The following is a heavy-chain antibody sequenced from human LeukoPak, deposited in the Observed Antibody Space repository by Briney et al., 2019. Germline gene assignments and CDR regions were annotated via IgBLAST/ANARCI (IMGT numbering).Heavy chain of an antibody. D-gene: IGHD3-22*01. V-gene: IGHV4-61*02. Sequence: PSETLSLTCAVSGGSISSGSYYWSWIRQPAGKGLEWIGRIYTSGSTNYNPSLKSRVTISVDTSKNQFSLKLSSVTAADTAVYYCATTPYYYDSSGPRIFQHWGQGTLVTVSS. CDR1: GGSISSGSYY. J-gene: IGHJ1*01. CDR3: ATTPYYYDSSGPRIFQH. CDR2: IYTSGST.